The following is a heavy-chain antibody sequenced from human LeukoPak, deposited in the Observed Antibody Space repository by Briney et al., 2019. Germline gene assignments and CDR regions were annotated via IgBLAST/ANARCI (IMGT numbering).Heavy chain of an antibody. J-gene: IGHJ4*02. CDR1: GYTLTELS. V-gene: IGHV1-24*01. D-gene: IGHD3-10*01. CDR3: ATHLVDYYGSGSAYYFDY. Sequence: ASVKVSCKVSGYTLTELSMHWVRQAPGKGLEWMGGFDPEDGETIYAQKFQGRVTMTEDTSTDTAYMELSSLRSEDTAVYYCATHLVDYYGSGSAYYFDYWGQGTLVTVSS. CDR2: FDPEDGET.